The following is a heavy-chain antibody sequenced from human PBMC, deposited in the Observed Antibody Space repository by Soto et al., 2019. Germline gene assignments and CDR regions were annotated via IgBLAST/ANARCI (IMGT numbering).Heavy chain of an antibody. CDR2: INVGNGNT. J-gene: IGHJ3*02. CDR1: GYTFTSYA. CDR3: ARRVVVPAVDAFDI. Sequence: ASVKVSCKASGYTFTSYAMHWVRQAPGQRLEWMGWINVGNGNTKYSQKFQGRVTITRDTSASTAYMELSSLRSEDTAVYYCARRVVVPAVDAFDIWGQGTMVTVSS. D-gene: IGHD2-2*01. V-gene: IGHV1-3*01.